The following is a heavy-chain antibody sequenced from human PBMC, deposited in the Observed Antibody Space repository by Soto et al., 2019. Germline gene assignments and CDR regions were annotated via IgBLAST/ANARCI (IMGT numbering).Heavy chain of an antibody. J-gene: IGHJ6*02. CDR2: INPSGGST. D-gene: IGHD2-15*01. Sequence: ASVKVSCKASGYTFTSYYMHWVRQAPGQGLEWMGIINPSGGSTSYAQKFQGQVTISADKSISTAYLQWSSLKASDTAMYYCARLFPASYCSGGSCPRYYYYGMDVWGQGTTVTVSS. CDR1: GYTFTSYY. CDR3: ARLFPASYCSGGSCPRYYYYGMDV. V-gene: IGHV1-46*01.